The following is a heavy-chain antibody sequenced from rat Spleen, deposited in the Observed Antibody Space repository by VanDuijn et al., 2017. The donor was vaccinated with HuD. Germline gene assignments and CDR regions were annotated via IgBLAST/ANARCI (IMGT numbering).Heavy chain of an antibody. CDR2: ISTGGDNT. CDR1: GFTFNYYW. CDR3: VRQGYLRDWYFDF. D-gene: IGHD1-2*01. J-gene: IGHJ1*01. V-gene: IGHV5-25*01. Sequence: EVQLVESGGGLVQPGRSLKLSCITSGFTFNYYWMTWIRQAPTKGLEWVAYISTGGDNTYYRDSVKGRFTISRDNAKSTLYLQMDSLRSEDTATYYCVRQGYLRDWYFDFWGPGTMVTVSS.